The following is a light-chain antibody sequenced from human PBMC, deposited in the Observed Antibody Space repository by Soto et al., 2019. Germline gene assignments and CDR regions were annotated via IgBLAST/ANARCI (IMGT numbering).Light chain of an antibody. J-gene: IGKJ1*01. V-gene: IGKV3-15*01. CDR1: QSVSTK. CDR2: GAS. CDR3: QQYRAWRT. Sequence: EIVMTHSPATLSVSPGERVTLSCRASQSVSTKLAWYQQKPGQAPRLLIYGASTRASGVPARFSVSGSGTDFTLTIDSLQSEDFAVYYCQQYRAWRTFGHGTTVEIK.